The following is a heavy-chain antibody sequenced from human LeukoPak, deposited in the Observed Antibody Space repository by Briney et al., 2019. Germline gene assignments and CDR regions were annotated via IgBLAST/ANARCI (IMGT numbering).Heavy chain of an antibody. CDR1: GFTFSSYS. Sequence: GGSLRLSCAASGFTFSSYSMNWVREAPGKGLEWVSSISSSSYIYYADSVKGRFTISRDNAKNSLYLQMNSLRAEDTAVHYCARVCSGSHCGYWGQGTLVTVSS. J-gene: IGHJ4*02. CDR2: ISSSSYI. CDR3: ARVCSGSHCGY. D-gene: IGHD1-26*01. V-gene: IGHV3-21*01.